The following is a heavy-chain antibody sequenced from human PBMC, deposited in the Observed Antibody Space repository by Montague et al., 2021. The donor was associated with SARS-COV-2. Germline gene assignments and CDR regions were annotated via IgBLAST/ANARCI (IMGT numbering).Heavy chain of an antibody. D-gene: IGHD3-10*01. Sequence: SLRLSCAGSGFTFTNSPMSWVRQAPGKGLEWVSVIHSAGRGSYYAASVQGRFTISRDNLKNTVYLQMNSLRDVDTATYYCASGIYPSGSYYNRYYYGLNIWGPGTTVIVSS. J-gene: IGHJ6*02. CDR3: ASGIYPSGSYYNRYYYGLNI. CDR1: GFTFTNSP. CDR2: IHSAGRGS. V-gene: IGHV3-23*03.